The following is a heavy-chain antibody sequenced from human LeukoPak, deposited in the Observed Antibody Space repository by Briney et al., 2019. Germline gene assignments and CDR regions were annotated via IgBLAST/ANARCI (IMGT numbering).Heavy chain of an antibody. CDR2: INHSGST. J-gene: IGHJ4*02. V-gene: IGHV4-34*01. CDR3: ARGKIKARLDY. D-gene: IGHD6-6*01. Sequence: PSETLSLTCAVYGGXFSGYYCSWIRQPPGKGLEWIGEINHSGSTNYNPSLKSRVTISVDTSKNQFSLKLSSVTAADTAVYYCARGKIKARLDYWGQGTLVTVSS. CDR1: GGXFSGYY.